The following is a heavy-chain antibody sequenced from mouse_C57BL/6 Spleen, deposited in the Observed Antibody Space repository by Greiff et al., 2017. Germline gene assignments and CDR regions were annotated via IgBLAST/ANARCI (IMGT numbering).Heavy chain of an antibody. CDR2: IDPANGNT. Sequence: EVQLQQSVAELVRPGASVTLSCTASGFNIRNTYMHWVKQRPEQGLEWIGRIDPANGNTKYAPKFPGQATITADTSANTDYLQLSRLTSEDTAIYYGAHPFYVNYAMDYWGQGTSVTVSS. V-gene: IGHV14-3*01. CDR3: AHPFYVNYAMDY. J-gene: IGHJ4*01. CDR1: GFNIRNTY. D-gene: IGHD2-3*01.